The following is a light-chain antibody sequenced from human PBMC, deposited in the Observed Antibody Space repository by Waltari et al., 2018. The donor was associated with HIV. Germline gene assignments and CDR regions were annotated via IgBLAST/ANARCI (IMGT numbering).Light chain of an antibody. CDR1: SSNLGAGYD. CDR2: GNS. Sequence: QSVLTQPPSVSGAPGQRVTISCTGSSSNLGAGYDVPWYQQLPGTAPKPLIYGNSNRPSGVPDRFSGSKSGTSASLAITGLQAEDEADYYCQSYDSSLSGVVFGGGTKLTVL. J-gene: IGLJ2*01. V-gene: IGLV1-40*01. CDR3: QSYDSSLSGVV.